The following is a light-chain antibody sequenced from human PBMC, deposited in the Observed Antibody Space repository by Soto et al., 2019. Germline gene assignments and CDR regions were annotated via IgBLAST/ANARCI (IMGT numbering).Light chain of an antibody. J-gene: IGKJ5*01. CDR1: QSVSSY. CDR2: DAS. Sequence: EILLTQSPATLSLSPGERATLSCRASQSVSSYLAWYQQKPGQAPRLLIYDASNRATGIPARFSGSGSGTDFTLTISSLEPEDFAVYYCQQRSNWQITFGQGTRL. V-gene: IGKV3-11*01. CDR3: QQRSNWQIT.